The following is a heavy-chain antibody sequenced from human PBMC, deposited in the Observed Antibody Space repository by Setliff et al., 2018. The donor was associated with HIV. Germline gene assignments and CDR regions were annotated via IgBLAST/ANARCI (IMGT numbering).Heavy chain of an antibody. CDR1: GYTFTNYW. V-gene: IGHV5-51*01. D-gene: IGHD5-12*01. CDR3: ARRRRNGYDYYTYDV. J-gene: IGHJ3*01. Sequence: GESLKISCKGSGYTFTNYWIAWVRQMPGKGLEWMGVTYPDDSDARYSPSFQGQVTFSADRFINSAYLQWNTLKASDTAIYYCARRRRNGYDYYTYDVWGQGTMVTVSS. CDR2: TYPDDSDA.